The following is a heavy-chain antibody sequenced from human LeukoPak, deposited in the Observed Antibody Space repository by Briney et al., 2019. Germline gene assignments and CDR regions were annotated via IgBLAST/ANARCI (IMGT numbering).Heavy chain of an antibody. CDR1: GYTFTSYA. V-gene: IGHV1-69*13. CDR2: IIPIFGTA. J-gene: IGHJ6*02. CDR3: ARGGVVPAADYYYYGMDV. D-gene: IGHD2-2*01. Sequence: SVKVSCKASGYTFTSYAISWVRQAPGQGLEWMGGIIPIFGTANYAQKFQGRVTITADESTSTAYMELSSRRSEDTAVYHCARGGVVPAADYYYYGMDVWGQGTTVTVSS.